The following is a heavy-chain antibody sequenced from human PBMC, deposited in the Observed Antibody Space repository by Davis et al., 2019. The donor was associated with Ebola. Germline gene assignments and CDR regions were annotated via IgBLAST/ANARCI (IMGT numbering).Heavy chain of an antibody. CDR3: AKFSRAGDSV. V-gene: IGHV1-46*01. Sequence: ASVKVSCKASGYTFTSYYMHWVRQAPGQGLEWMGIINPSGGSTSYAQKFQGRVTMTRDTSISTAYMELSRLRSDDTAVYYCAKFSRAGDSVWGQGTLVTVSS. CDR1: GYTFTSYY. D-gene: IGHD6-13*01. CDR2: INPSGGST. J-gene: IGHJ4*02.